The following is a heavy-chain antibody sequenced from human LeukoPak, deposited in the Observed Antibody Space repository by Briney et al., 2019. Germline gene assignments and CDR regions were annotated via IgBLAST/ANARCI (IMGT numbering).Heavy chain of an antibody. CDR1: GYTFTSYY. Sequence: ASVKVSCKASGYTFTSYYMHWGRHPPAPGLEWMGWINPDSGGSDYGQKFQGRVTFTSDTSSNTNYMEVRSLKADDTAVYYCAREMTGGIWAGATSFDHWGQGTLVTVFS. J-gene: IGHJ4*02. CDR3: AREMTGGIWAGATSFDH. D-gene: IGHD1-26*01. V-gene: IGHV1-2*02. CDR2: INPDSGGS.